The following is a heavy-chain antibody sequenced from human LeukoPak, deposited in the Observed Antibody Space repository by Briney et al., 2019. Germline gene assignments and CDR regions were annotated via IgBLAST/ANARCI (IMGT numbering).Heavy chain of an antibody. V-gene: IGHV3-48*04. Sequence: PGGSLRLSCAASGFSFSDFAMNWVRQAPGKGLEWVSYISKSSDRIYHADSVKGRFTISRDNAKNSLYLQMDSLRAEDTAVYYCARDLLNDEGSSYFFDQWGQGTLVTVSS. J-gene: IGHJ4*02. CDR2: ISKSSDRI. CDR3: ARDLLNDEGSSYFFDQ. CDR1: GFSFSDFA. D-gene: IGHD2-2*01.